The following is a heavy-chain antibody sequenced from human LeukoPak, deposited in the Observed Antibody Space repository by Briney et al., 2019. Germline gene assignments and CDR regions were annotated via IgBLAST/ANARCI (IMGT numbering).Heavy chain of an antibody. V-gene: IGHV3-33*01. J-gene: IGHJ5*02. CDR3: ARDNNWFDP. Sequence: PGGSLRLSCAASGFTFSSYGMHWVRQAPGKGLEWVAVIWYDGSNKYYADSVKGRFTISRDNSKNTLYPQMNSLRAEDTAVYYCARDNNWFDPWGQGTLVTVSS. CDR1: GFTFSSYG. CDR2: IWYDGSNK.